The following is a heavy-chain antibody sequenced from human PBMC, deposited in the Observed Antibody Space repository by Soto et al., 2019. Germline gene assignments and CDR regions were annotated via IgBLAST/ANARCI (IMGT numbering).Heavy chain of an antibody. D-gene: IGHD2-15*01. J-gene: IGHJ3*02. CDR3: ARRGYCSGGSCYWAAFDI. CDR2: IYSGGST. Sequence: EVQLVESGGGLVQPGGSLRLSCAASGFTVSSNYMSWVRQAPGKGLEWVSVIYSGGSTYYADSVKGRFTISRDDSKNTLYLQMNSLRAEDTAVYYCARRGYCSGGSCYWAAFDIWGQGTMVTVSS. V-gene: IGHV3-66*01. CDR1: GFTVSSNY.